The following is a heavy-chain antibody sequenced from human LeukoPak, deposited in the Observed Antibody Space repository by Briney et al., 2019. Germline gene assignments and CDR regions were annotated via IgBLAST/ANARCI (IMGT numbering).Heavy chain of an antibody. CDR2: IYYSRST. D-gene: IGHD3-10*01. Sequence: SETLSLTCIVSGDSISSYYWSWIRQPPGRGLEWIGYIYYSRSTNYNPSLKNRVTISLDTSKNQFSLKLSSVTAADTAVYYCARDARQELLAGGFDFWGQGALVTVSS. CDR3: ARDARQELLAGGFDF. V-gene: IGHV4-59*01. CDR1: GDSISSYY. J-gene: IGHJ4*02.